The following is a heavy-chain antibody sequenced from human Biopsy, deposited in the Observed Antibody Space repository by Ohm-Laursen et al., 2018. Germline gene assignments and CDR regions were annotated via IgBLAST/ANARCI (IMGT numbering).Heavy chain of an antibody. V-gene: IGHV4-59*08. CDR1: GASVRSHF. CDR3: ARLSTLFGVADFTDD. Sequence: TLFLTCTLSGASVRSHFFTWIRQPPGKVLQWIGSISNSGITKARPSLKSQVNISLHTSKNQLSLKLTSMTAADTAVYYCARLSTLFGVADFTDDWGQGTLVTVSS. J-gene: IGHJ4*02. D-gene: IGHD3-3*01. CDR2: ISNSGIT.